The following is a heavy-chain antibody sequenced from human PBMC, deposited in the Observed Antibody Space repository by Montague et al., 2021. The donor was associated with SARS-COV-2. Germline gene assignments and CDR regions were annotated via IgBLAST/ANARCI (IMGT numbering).Heavy chain of an antibody. CDR3: AHRRLHTGSFDY. J-gene: IGHJ4*02. Sequence: VKPTQTLTLTCTFSGFSLSTSGAGVGWIRQPPGKALEWLALIYWDDDKRYSPSLKSRLTITKDTSKNQVVLTVTNMDPVDTATYYCAHRRLHTGSFDYWGQGALVTVSS. D-gene: IGHD1-26*01. CDR2: IYWDDDK. CDR1: GFSLSTSGAG. V-gene: IGHV2-5*02.